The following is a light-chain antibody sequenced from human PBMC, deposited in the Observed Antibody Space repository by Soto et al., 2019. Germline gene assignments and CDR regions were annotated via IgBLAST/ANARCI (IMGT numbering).Light chain of an antibody. V-gene: IGKV1-5*03. Sequence: DIEMTQSPSTLSASVGDRVTITCRATQSLNIWLAWYQQKPGKAPKLLISKASILESGVPSRFSGSGSGTEFSLTISSLQPDDFATYYCQQYKAYPYTFGQGTKLEMK. CDR2: KAS. J-gene: IGKJ2*01. CDR1: QSLNIW. CDR3: QQYKAYPYT.